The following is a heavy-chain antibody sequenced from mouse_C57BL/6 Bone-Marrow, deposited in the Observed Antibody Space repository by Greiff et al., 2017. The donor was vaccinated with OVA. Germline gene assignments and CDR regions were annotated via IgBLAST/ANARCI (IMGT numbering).Heavy chain of an antibody. V-gene: IGHV1-85*01. CDR2: IYPRDGST. J-gene: IGHJ1*03. CDR3: ARDYYGSAWYFDV. Sequence: VKLMESGPELVKPGASVKLSCKASGYTFTSYDINWVKQRPGQGLEWIGWIYPRDGSTKYNETFKGKATLTVDTSSSTAYMELHSLTSEDSAVYFCARDYYGSAWYFDVWGTGTTVTVSS. CDR1: GYTFTSYD. D-gene: IGHD1-1*01.